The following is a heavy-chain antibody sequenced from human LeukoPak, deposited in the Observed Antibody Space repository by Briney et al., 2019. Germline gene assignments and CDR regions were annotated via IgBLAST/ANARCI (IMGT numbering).Heavy chain of an antibody. CDR3: TTGRVVTATIYYYYGMDV. CDR1: GFTFSNAW. Sequence: PGGSLRLSCAASGFTFSNAWMSWVRQAPGKGLEWVGRIKSKTDGGTTDYAAPVKGRFTISRDDSKNTLYLQMNSLKTEDTAVHYCTTGRVVTATIYYYYGMDVWGQGTTVTVSS. D-gene: IGHD2-21*02. J-gene: IGHJ6*02. CDR2: IKSKTDGGTT. V-gene: IGHV3-15*01.